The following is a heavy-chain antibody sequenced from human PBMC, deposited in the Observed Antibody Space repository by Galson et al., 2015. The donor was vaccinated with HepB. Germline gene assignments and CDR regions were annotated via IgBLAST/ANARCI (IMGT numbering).Heavy chain of an antibody. Sequence: SLRLSCAASGFTFSSYSMNWVRQAPGKGLEWVSSISSSSSYIYYADSVKGRFTISRDNAKNSLYLQMNSLRAEDTAVYYCASATRITIFGVAYYYYYGMDVWGQGTTVTVSS. CDR2: ISSSSSYI. CDR1: GFTFSSYS. V-gene: IGHV3-21*01. J-gene: IGHJ6*02. D-gene: IGHD3-3*01. CDR3: ASATRITIFGVAYYYYYGMDV.